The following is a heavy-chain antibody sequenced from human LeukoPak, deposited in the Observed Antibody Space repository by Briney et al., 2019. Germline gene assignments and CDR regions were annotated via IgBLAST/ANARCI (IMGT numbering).Heavy chain of an antibody. D-gene: IGHD2-15*01. V-gene: IGHV4-59*08. J-gene: IGHJ4*02. CDR3: ASSLDCSGGSCYLGYFDY. CDR2: IYYSGST. Sequence: PSETLSLTCTVSGGSISSYYWSWIQQPPGKGLEWIGYIYYSGSTNYNPSLKSRVTISIDTSKNQFSLKLSSVTAADTAVYYCASSLDCSGGSCYLGYFDYWGQGTLVTVSS. CDR1: GGSISSYY.